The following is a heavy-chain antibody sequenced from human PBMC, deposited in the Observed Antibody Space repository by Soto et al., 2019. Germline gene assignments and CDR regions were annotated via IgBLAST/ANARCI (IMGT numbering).Heavy chain of an antibody. CDR3: AGWGGHDYNY. CDR1: GFTFTDFY. D-gene: IGHD4-4*01. CDR2: IRPAGSET. J-gene: IGHJ4*02. V-gene: IGHV3-7*03. Sequence: EVQLVQSGGGLVQPGGSLRLSCVGSGFTFTDFYMNWVRQAPGKGLEWVANIRPAGSETNYVESVKGRFTTPRDNAKNSLFLQMNSLRADDTAVYYCAGWGGHDYNYWGQGILVTVSS.